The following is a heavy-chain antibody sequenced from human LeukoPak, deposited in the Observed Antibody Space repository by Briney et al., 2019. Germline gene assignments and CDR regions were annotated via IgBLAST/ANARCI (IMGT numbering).Heavy chain of an antibody. CDR3: AKDLWELSSPGYYGMDV. J-gene: IGHJ6*02. CDR2: ISYDGSNK. Sequence: GGSLRLSCAASGFTFSSYGMHWVRQAPGKGLEWVAVISYDGSNKYYADSVKGRFTISRDNSKNTLYLQMNSLRAEDTAVYYCAKDLWELSSPGYYGMDVWGQGTTVTVSS. D-gene: IGHD1-26*01. V-gene: IGHV3-30*18. CDR1: GFTFSSYG.